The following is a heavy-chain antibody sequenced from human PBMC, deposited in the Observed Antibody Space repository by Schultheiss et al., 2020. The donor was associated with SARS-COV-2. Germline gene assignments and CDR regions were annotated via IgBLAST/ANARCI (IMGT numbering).Heavy chain of an antibody. CDR3: TGYDSSGFPF. CDR1: GFTFSGSA. Sequence: GESLKISCAASGFTFSGSAMHWVRQASGKGLEWVGRIRSKANSYATAYAASVKGRFTISRDDSKNTAYLQMNSLKTEDTAVYYCTGYDSSGFPFWGQGTLVTVSS. J-gene: IGHJ4*02. D-gene: IGHD3-22*01. V-gene: IGHV3-73*01. CDR2: IRSKANSYAT.